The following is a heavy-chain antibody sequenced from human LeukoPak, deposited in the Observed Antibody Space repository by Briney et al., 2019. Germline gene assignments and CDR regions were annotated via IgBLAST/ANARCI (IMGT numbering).Heavy chain of an antibody. CDR3: ATVLSVAAAGTYFDY. J-gene: IGHJ4*02. CDR2: FDPEDGET. Sequence: ASVKVSYKVSGYTLTELSMHWVRQAPGKGLEWMGGFDPEDGETIYAQKFQGRVTMTEDTSTDTAYMELSSLRSEDTAVYYCATVLSVAAAGTYFDYWGQGTLVTVSS. CDR1: GYTLTELS. V-gene: IGHV1-24*01. D-gene: IGHD6-13*01.